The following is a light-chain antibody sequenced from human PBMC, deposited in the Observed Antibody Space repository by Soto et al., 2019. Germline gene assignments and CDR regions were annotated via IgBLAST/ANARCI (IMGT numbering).Light chain of an antibody. CDR3: SSYTSSSTLEV. V-gene: IGLV2-14*01. CDR2: EVS. Sequence: QSALTQPASVSGSPGQSITISCTGTSSDVGGYNYVSWYQQYPGKAPKLMIYEVSNRPSGVSIRFSGSKSGNTASLTISGLQAEDEADYYCSSYTSSSTLEVFGGGTKLTVL. J-gene: IGLJ2*01. CDR1: SSDVGGYNY.